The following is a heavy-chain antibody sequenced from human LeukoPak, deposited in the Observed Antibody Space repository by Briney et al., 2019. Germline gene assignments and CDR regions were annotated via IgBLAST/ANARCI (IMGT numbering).Heavy chain of an antibody. CDR2: IYDSGST. CDR3: ARHLYSGRYYGIDF. J-gene: IGHJ4*02. Sequence: PSATLSLTCTVSGGSISSYYWSWIRQPPGKGLEWIVYIYDSGSTNYNPSLKSRVTISIDTSKNQFSLKLSSVTAADTAVYYCARHLYSGRYYGIDFWGQGTLVTVSS. V-gene: IGHV4-59*08. D-gene: IGHD1-26*01. CDR1: GGSISSYY.